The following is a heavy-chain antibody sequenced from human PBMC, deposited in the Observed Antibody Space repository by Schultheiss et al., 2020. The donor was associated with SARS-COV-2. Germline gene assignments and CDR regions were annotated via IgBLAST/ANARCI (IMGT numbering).Heavy chain of an antibody. V-gene: IGHV3-33*01. CDR3: ARDRRSDGFLEWLPNQKYYYYYGMDV. Sequence: GESLKISCAASGFTFSSYGMHWVRQAPGKGLEWVAVIWYDGSNKYYADSVKGRFTISRDNSKNTLYLQMNSLRAEDTAVYYCARDRRSDGFLEWLPNQKYYYYYGMDVWGQGTTVTVSS. CDR1: GFTFSSYG. J-gene: IGHJ6*02. D-gene: IGHD3-3*01. CDR2: IWYDGSNK.